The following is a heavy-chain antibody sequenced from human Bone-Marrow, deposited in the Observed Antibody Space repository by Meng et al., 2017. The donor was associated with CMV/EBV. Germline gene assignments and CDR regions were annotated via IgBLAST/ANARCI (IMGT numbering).Heavy chain of an antibody. D-gene: IGHD3-16*02. V-gene: IGHV1-46*01. CDR1: GYTFTSYY. J-gene: IGHJ4*02. CDR2: INPSGGST. Sequence: ASVKVSCKASGYTFTSYYMHWVRQAPGQGLEWMGIINPSGGSTSYAQKFQGRVTMTRDTSTSTVYMELSSLRSEDTAVYYCARDDYVWGSYRRYDYWGQGTRVTVSS. CDR3: ARDDYVWGSYRRYDY.